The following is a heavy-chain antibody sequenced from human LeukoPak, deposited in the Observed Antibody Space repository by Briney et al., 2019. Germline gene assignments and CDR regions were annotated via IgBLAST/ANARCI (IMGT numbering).Heavy chain of an antibody. D-gene: IGHD4-11*01. J-gene: IGHJ4*02. CDR3: ARDRGTTESLLVD. Sequence: SETLSLTCTVSGGSISSYYWSWIRQPPGKGLEWIGYIYYSGSTNYNPSLKSRVTISVDTSKNQFSLKLSSVTAADTAVYYCARDRGTTESLLVDWGQGTLVAVSS. CDR1: GGSISSYY. V-gene: IGHV4-59*01. CDR2: IYYSGST.